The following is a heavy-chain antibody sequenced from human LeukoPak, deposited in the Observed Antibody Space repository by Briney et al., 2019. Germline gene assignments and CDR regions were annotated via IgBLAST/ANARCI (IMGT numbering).Heavy chain of an antibody. J-gene: IGHJ3*02. CDR2: IKTKTNGGTA. D-gene: IGHD5-18*01. V-gene: IGHV3-15*01. Sequence: GGSLRLSCAASGFTFSNAWMSWVRRAPGKGLEWVGRIKTKTNGGTADYTPPVKGRFTISRGDSKNTLYLQMNSLKSDDTAVYYCATEGFTYGYHGIDIWGQGTIVTVSS. CDR1: GFTFSNAW. CDR3: ATEGFTYGYHGIDI.